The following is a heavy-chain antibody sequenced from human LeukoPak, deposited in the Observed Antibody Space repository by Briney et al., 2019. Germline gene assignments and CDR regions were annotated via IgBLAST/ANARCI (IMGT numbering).Heavy chain of an antibody. CDR1: GYTFTSYG. CDR2: ISAYNGNT. CDR3: AREGNDFWSGPRQYYFDH. V-gene: IGHV1-18*01. Sequence: ASVKVSCKASGYTFTSYGISWVRQAPGQGLEWMGWISAYNGNTNYAQKLQGRVTMTTDTSTSTAYMELRSLRSDDTAVYYCAREGNDFWSGPRQYYFDHWGQGTLVTVSS. D-gene: IGHD3-3*01. J-gene: IGHJ4*02.